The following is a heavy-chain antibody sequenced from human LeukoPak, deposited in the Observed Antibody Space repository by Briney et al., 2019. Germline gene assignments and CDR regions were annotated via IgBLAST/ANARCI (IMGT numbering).Heavy chain of an antibody. Sequence: GESLKISCKGSGYSFSNYWIGWVRQMPGKGLEWMGIIYPGDSDTMYSPSFQGQVTISVDKSISTAYLQWSSLEASDTGTFYCARRSGGTVDYWGQGTLVTVSS. CDR2: IYPGDSDT. D-gene: IGHD4-23*01. J-gene: IGHJ4*02. V-gene: IGHV5-51*01. CDR3: ARRSGGTVDY. CDR1: GYSFSNYW.